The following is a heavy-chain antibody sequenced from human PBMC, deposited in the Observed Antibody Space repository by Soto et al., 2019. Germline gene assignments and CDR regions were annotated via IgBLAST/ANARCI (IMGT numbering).Heavy chain of an antibody. Sequence: GAEVKKPGESLKISCKGSGYSFTTYWIGWVRQMPGKGLEWMGIIYPGDSDTRYSPSFQGQVTISADKSISTAYLQWSSLKASDTAMYYCARQGGGGYCTSASCYREAFDIWGQGTMVTVSS. V-gene: IGHV5-51*01. CDR2: IYPGDSDT. J-gene: IGHJ3*02. CDR3: ARQGGGGYCTSASCYREAFDI. CDR1: GYSFTTYW. D-gene: IGHD2-2*01.